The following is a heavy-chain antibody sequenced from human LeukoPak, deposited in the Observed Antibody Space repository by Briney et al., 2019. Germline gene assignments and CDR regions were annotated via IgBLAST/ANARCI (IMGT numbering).Heavy chain of an antibody. J-gene: IGHJ1*01. V-gene: IGHV3-7*01. Sequence: PGGSLRLSCAASGFTFSSYWMSWVRQVPGEGLEWVANIKQDGSEKYYEDSVKGRFTISRDNAKNSLYLQMNSLRAEDTAVYYCAGDAGESNSHGTTATRPFQYWGQGTLVAVSS. CDR3: AGDAGESNSHGTTATRPFQY. D-gene: IGHD1/OR15-1a*01. CDR1: GFTFSSYW. CDR2: IKQDGSEK.